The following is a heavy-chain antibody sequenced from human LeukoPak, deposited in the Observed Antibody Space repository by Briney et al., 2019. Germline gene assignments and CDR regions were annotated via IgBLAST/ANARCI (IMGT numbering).Heavy chain of an antibody. D-gene: IGHD6-6*01. CDR3: AKDCLAARPPGDYYYYYGMDV. V-gene: IGHV3-23*01. CDR2: ISASDGTT. Sequence: GGSLRLSCAASGFTFSSYAMSWVRQAPGKGLEWVSTISASDGTTYYADSVKGRFTISRDNSKNTLYLQMNSLRAEDTAVYYCAKDCLAARPPGDYYYYYGMDVWGQGTTVTVSS. CDR1: GFTFSSYA. J-gene: IGHJ6*02.